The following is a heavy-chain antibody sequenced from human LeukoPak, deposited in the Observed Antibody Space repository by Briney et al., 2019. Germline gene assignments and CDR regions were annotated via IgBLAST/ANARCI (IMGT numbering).Heavy chain of an antibody. V-gene: IGHV4-39*07. Sequence: PSETLSLTCTVSGGSISITSYYWGWIRQPPGKGLEWIGSMYSSGSTNYSPSLKSRVTMSVDTSKNQFSLKLSSVTAADTAVYYCARDRYYYDSSARYFDYWGQGTLVTVSS. CDR2: MYSSGST. CDR1: GGSISITSYY. CDR3: ARDRYYYDSSARYFDY. D-gene: IGHD3-22*01. J-gene: IGHJ4*02.